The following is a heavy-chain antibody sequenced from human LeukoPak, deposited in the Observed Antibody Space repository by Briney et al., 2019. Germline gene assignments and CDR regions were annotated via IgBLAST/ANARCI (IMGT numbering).Heavy chain of an antibody. CDR3: ARGCGSGWGKDY. V-gene: IGHV3-33*01. J-gene: IGHJ4*02. CDR1: GFTFSSYG. D-gene: IGHD6-19*01. CDR2: IWYDGSNK. Sequence: PGGSLRLSCAASGFTFSSYGMHWVRQAPGKGLEWVAVIWYDGSNKYYADSVKGHFTISRDNSNNTLYLQMNSLRAEDTAVYYCARGCGSGWGKDYWGQGTLVTVSS.